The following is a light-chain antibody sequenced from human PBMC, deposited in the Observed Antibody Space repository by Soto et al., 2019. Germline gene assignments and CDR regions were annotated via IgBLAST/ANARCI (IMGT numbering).Light chain of an antibody. V-gene: IGLV1-44*01. CDR3: STWDDSLRGLV. CDR1: SSNIGGNS. CDR2: SNH. Sequence: QSVLTQPPSASGAPGQGISISCSGSSSNIGGNSVSWYRQVPGTAPKLLIFSNHQRPSGVPDRFSGSKSGTSASLAISGLQSEDEADYYCSTWDDSLRGLVFGVGTKVTVL. J-gene: IGLJ2*01.